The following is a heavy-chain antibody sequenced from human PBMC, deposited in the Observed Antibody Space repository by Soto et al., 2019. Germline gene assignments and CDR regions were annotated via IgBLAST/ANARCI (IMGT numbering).Heavy chain of an antibody. CDR1: GFIFRDYL. Sequence: SVGSLSLSCAPSGFIFRDYLMHWVRQAPGKGLVWVSRISTDGSSASYADSVKGRFTISRDNAKNMLYLQMHSLRDEDTAGYFCARDGYSGFDNWGQGTLVTVSS. J-gene: IGHJ4*02. D-gene: IGHD4-4*01. V-gene: IGHV3-74*01. CDR2: ISTDGSSA. CDR3: ARDGYSGFDN.